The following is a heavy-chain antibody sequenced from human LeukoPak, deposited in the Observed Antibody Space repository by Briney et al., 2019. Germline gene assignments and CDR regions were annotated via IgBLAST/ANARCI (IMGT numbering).Heavy chain of an antibody. D-gene: IGHD2-2*01. Sequence: SETLSLTCTVSGYSTRTSHYWGWIRQSPGKGLEWIGNIYRSGTTYYNPSLKSRVTISVDTSKNQFSLKLSSVTAADTAVYYCARDRSHCSSTSCYHWYFDLWGRGTLVTVSS. V-gene: IGHV4-38-2*02. CDR3: ARDRSHCSSTSCYHWYFDL. CDR1: GYSTRTSHY. CDR2: IYRSGTT. J-gene: IGHJ2*01.